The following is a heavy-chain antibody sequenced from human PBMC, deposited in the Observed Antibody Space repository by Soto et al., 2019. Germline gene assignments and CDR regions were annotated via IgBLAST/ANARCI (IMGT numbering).Heavy chain of an antibody. D-gene: IGHD5-18*01. V-gene: IGHV4-4*02. CDR3: ARDWEYSYGYRHGMDV. CDR2: IYHSGST. J-gene: IGHJ6*02. CDR1: GGSISSSNW. Sequence: PSETLSLTCAVSGGSISSSNWWSWVRQPPGKGLEWIGEIYHSGSTNYNPSLKSRVTISVDKSKNQFSLKLSSVTAADTDVYYCARDWEYSYGYRHGMDVWGQGTTVTVSS.